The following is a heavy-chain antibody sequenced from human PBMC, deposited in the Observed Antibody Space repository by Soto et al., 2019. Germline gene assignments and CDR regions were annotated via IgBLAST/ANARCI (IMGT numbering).Heavy chain of an antibody. CDR2: ISTYNGNT. CDR3: ARTTVTASYYYMDV. J-gene: IGHJ6*03. D-gene: IGHD4-17*01. Sequence: GASVKVSCKDSGDSFTNYGLTWVRQAHGQGLEWLGWISTYNGNTKYAQKVQGRLTMTTDTSTSTANMELTSLRSDDTALYYCARTTVTASYYYMDVWGKGSTVTVSS. CDR1: GDSFTNYG. V-gene: IGHV1-18*01.